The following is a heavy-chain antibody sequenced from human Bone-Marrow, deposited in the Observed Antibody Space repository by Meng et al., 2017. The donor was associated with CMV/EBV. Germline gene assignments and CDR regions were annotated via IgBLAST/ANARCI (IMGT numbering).Heavy chain of an antibody. V-gene: IGHV3-53*01. J-gene: IGHJ3*02. D-gene: IGHD2-15*01. CDR1: GFTVSSNY. Sequence: GESLKISCAASGFTVSSNYMSWVRQAPGKGLEWVSVIYSGGSTYYADSVKGRFTISRDNSKNTLYLQMNSLRAEDTAVYYCAKVTVPTATFHALDIWGQGTVVTVSS. CDR2: IYSGGST. CDR3: AKVTVPTATFHALDI.